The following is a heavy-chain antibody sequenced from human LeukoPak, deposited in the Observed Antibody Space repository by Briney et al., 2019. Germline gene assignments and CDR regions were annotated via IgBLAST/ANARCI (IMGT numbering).Heavy chain of an antibody. J-gene: IGHJ6*02. CDR2: IWYDGSTK. V-gene: IGHV3-33*08. D-gene: IGHD6-13*01. CDR1: GVSFSSYG. CDR3: AREWLAAAGSRGYGMDL. Sequence: GGSLRLSCAASGVSFSSYGMRWVRQAPGKGLEWVAEIWYDGSTKYYADSVRRGFTTSRTTTKNMLYLQIYMLRADATVEYCCAREWLAAAGSRGYGMDLWGQGTTVTVSS.